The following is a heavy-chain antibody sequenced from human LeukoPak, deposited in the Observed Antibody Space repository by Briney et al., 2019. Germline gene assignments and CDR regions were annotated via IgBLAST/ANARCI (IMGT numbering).Heavy chain of an antibody. CDR1: GYIFISHD. Sequence: ASVKVSCKASGYIFISHDINWVRLAPGQGPEWMGWMSPYSGKTDYAQKFQGRVTMTSDTSTSTVYMELKSLRSEDTAVYFCARVGATGATADNWGQGTLVTVSS. J-gene: IGHJ4*02. V-gene: IGHV1-8*02. CDR2: MSPYSGKT. D-gene: IGHD2-21*02. CDR3: ARVGATGATADN.